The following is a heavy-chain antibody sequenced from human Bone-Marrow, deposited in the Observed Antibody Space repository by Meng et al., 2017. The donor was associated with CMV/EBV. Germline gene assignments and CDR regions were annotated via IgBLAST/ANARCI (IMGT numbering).Heavy chain of an antibody. V-gene: IGHV1-69*09. D-gene: IGHD2-15*01. Sequence: QVQVVQSGAEVKKPGSSVKVSCKASGGTSNTYAITWVRQAPGQGLEWMGRIIPVLGIAIYAQKFQGRVIITADKSTSTAYMELSSLRSEDTAMYYCTRNGFPEGGYYFDYWGQGTLVTVSS. CDR2: IIPVLGIA. CDR3: TRNGFPEGGYYFDY. CDR1: GGTSNTYA. J-gene: IGHJ4*02.